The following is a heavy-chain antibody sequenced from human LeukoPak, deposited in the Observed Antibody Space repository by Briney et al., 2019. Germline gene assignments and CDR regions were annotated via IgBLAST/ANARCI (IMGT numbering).Heavy chain of an antibody. V-gene: IGHV1-3*01. CDR1: GYTFTDNY. D-gene: IGHD3-10*01. J-gene: IGHJ5*02. CDR3: ARAGWFGEYRDYDPLGWFDP. Sequence: ASVKVSCKASGYTFTDNYIHWVRQAPGQRLEWMGWINAGNGNTKYSQKFQGRVTITRDTSASTAYMELSSLRSEDTAVYYCARAGWFGEYRDYDPLGWFDPWGQGTLVTVSS. CDR2: INAGNGNT.